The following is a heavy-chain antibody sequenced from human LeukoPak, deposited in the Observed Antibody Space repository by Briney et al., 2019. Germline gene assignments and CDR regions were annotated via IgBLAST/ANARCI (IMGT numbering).Heavy chain of an antibody. D-gene: IGHD2-15*01. CDR1: GFTFSNAW. V-gene: IGHV3-23*01. J-gene: IGHJ4*02. Sequence: EGSLRLSCTASGFTFSNAWMSWVRQASGKGLEWVSAISGSGGSTYYADSVKGRFTISRDNSKNTLYLQMNSLRAEDTAVYYCAKHGGGSCYWPFDYWGQGTLVTVSS. CDR2: ISGSGGST. CDR3: AKHGGGSCYWPFDY.